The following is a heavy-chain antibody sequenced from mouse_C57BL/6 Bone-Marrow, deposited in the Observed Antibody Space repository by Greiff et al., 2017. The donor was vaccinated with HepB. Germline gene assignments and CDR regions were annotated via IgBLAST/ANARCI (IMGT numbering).Heavy chain of an antibody. Sequence: QVQLQQPGAELVRPGPSVKLSCKASGYTFTSYWMHWVKQRPGQGLEWIGVIDPSDSYTNYNQKFKGKATLTVDTSSSTAYMQLSSLTSEDSAVYYCARDLLWLRRDYWGQGTTLTVSS. D-gene: IGHD2-2*01. V-gene: IGHV1-59*01. CDR1: GYTFTSYW. J-gene: IGHJ2*01. CDR3: ARDLLWLRRDY. CDR2: IDPSDSYT.